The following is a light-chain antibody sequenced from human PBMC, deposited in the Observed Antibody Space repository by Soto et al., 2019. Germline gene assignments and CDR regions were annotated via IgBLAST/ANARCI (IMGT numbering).Light chain of an antibody. Sequence: DIQMTQSPSTLSASVGDRVTITCRASQSISTSLAWYQQKPGKAPKFLIYDASSLESGVPSRFSGSGSGTEFTLTISSLQPDDFASYYCQQYNRDYTFRQWSKVNIK. CDR2: DAS. V-gene: IGKV1-5*01. CDR1: QSISTS. CDR3: QQYNRDYT. J-gene: IGKJ2*01.